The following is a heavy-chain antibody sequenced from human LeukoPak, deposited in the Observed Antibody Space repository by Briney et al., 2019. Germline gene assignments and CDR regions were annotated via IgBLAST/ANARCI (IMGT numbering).Heavy chain of an antibody. CDR3: ARGSYDFWCDPDAFDI. CDR2: IYYSGST. D-gene: IGHD3-3*01. Sequence: SETLSLTCTVSGGSISSYYWSWIRQPPGKGLECIGYIYYSGSTNYNPSLKSRVTMSVDTSRNQFSLKLSSVTAADTAVYYCARGSYDFWCDPDAFDIWGQGTMVTVSS. CDR1: GGSISSYY. J-gene: IGHJ3*02. V-gene: IGHV4-59*08.